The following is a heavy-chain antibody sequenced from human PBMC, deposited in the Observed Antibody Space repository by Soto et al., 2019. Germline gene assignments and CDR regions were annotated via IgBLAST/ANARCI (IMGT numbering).Heavy chain of an antibody. D-gene: IGHD5-12*01. Sequence: PSETLSLTCTVSGGSVSSGSYYWSWIRQPPGKGLEWIGYIYYSGSTNYNPSLKSRVTISVDTSKNQFSLKLSSVTAADTAVYYCARDGVATIAGYWFAPWGQGTLVPVSS. V-gene: IGHV4-61*01. CDR2: IYYSGST. CDR3: ARDGVATIAGYWFAP. CDR1: GGSVSSGSYY. J-gene: IGHJ5*02.